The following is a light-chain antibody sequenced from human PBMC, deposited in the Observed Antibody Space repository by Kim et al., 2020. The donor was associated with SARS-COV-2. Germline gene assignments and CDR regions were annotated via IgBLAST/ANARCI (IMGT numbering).Light chain of an antibody. CDR1: QSVRNN. CDR2: GAS. V-gene: IGKV3-15*01. J-gene: IGKJ2*01. CDR3: QQYNNWPPFT. Sequence: VSPGERATRSCRASQSVRNNLAWYQQTPGQAPRRLIYGASTRATGIPARFSGSGSGTEFTLIISSLQSEDFAVYYCQQYNNWPPFTFGQGTKLEI.